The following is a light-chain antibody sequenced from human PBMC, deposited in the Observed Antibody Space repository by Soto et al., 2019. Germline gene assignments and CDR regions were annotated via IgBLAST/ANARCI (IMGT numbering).Light chain of an antibody. V-gene: IGKV3-20*01. J-gene: IGKJ1*01. CDR2: GAS. CDR1: QSVSSSY. Sequence: EIVLTQSPGTLSLSPGERATLSCRASQSVSSSYLAWYQQKPGQAPRLLIYGASSRATGIPDRFSGSGSGTDFTLTISRVEPEDFAVYYCQQYDSSVTFGQGTKVDI. CDR3: QQYDSSVT.